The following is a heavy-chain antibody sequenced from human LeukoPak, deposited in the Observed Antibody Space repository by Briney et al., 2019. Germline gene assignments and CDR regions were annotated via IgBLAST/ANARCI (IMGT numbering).Heavy chain of an antibody. CDR2: MKQDGSEK. V-gene: IGHV3-7*01. CDR1: GFTFSSYA. J-gene: IGHJ4*02. Sequence: GGSLRLSCTASGFTFSSYAMAWVRQAPGKGPEWVANMKQDGSEKYYADSVKGRFTISRDNAKNSLYLEMNSLRVEDTAVYYCARDLGHTGYDLYDYWGQGTLVTVSS. D-gene: IGHD5-12*01. CDR3: ARDLGHTGYDLYDY.